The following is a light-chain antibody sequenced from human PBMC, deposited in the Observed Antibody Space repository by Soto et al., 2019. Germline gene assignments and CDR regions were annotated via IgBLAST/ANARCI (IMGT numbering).Light chain of an antibody. V-gene: IGKV3-15*01. CDR2: GAS. CDR1: QSVRSN. J-gene: IGKJ1*01. CDR3: QQYDKWPRT. Sequence: EIVMTQSPATLSVSPGDRATLSCRANQSVRSNLAWYQQRPGQAPRLLIYGASTRAAGVPARFSGSGSGAEYTLTISSLQSEDFAVYYCQQYDKWPRTFGQGTKVDIK.